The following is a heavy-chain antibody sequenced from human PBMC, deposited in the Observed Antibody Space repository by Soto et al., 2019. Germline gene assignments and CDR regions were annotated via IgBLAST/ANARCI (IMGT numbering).Heavy chain of an antibody. V-gene: IGHV1-18*01. D-gene: IGHD4-17*01. J-gene: IGHJ4*02. CDR2: ISGYNGNT. CDR3: AREARCGLYYFDY. Sequence: QVQLVQSGGEVKKPGASVKVSCKASGYTFTSYGISWVREAPGQGLEWMGWISGYNGNTNYAQKLQGRVTITTDTPTSTAYMELRSLRSDDTAAYYCAREARCGLYYFDYWGQGTLVTVSS. CDR1: GYTFTSYG.